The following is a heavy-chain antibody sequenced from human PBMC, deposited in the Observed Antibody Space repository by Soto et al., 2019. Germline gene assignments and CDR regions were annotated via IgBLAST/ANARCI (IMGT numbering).Heavy chain of an antibody. Sequence: LRLSCTASGFTFGDYAMSWFRQAPGKGLEWVGFIRSKAYGGTTEYAASVKGRFTISRDDSKSIAYLQMNSLKTEDTAVYYCTRDQVVAAAGIYYYYYYGMDVWGQGTTVTVSS. CDR2: IRSKAYGGTT. D-gene: IGHD6-13*01. CDR1: GFTFGDYA. J-gene: IGHJ6*02. CDR3: TRDQVVAAAGIYYYYYYGMDV. V-gene: IGHV3-49*03.